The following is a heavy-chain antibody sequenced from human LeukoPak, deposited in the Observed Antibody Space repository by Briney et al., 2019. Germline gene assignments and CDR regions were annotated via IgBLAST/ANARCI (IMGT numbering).Heavy chain of an antibody. D-gene: IGHD2-2*01. CDR1: GGTFSSYA. Sequence: GASVKVSCKASGGTFSSYAISWVRQAPGQGLEWMGRIIPILGIANYAQKFQGRVTITADKSTSTAYMELSSLRSDDTAVYYCARVDEYQLLLVDYWGQGTLVTVSS. CDR3: ARVDEYQLLLVDY. V-gene: IGHV1-69*04. CDR2: IIPILGIA. J-gene: IGHJ4*02.